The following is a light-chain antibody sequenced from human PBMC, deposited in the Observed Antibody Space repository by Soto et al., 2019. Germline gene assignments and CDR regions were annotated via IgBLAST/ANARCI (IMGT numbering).Light chain of an antibody. CDR2: AAS. J-gene: IGKJ2*01. V-gene: IGKV1-8*01. CDR3: QQSYTTPYT. Sequence: AIRMTQSPSSLSASTGDRVTITCRASQGISSYLAWYQQKPGKAPKLLIYAASTLQSGVPSRFSGSGSGTDFTLTISCLQSEDLALYYCQQSYTTPYTFGQGTKLEIE. CDR1: QGISSY.